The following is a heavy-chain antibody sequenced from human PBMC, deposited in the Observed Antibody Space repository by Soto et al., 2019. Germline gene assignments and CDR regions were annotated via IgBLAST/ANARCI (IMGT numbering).Heavy chain of an antibody. J-gene: IGHJ6*02. Sequence: PGESLKISCQASGYTFTKYWVGWVRQMPGKGLEWMGIIYPDDSDTRYSPSFQGHVTISADKSISTAYLQWSSLKASDTAMYYCARPREAGKYYYGVDVWGQGTTVTVSS. CDR2: IYPDDSDT. CDR1: GYTFTKYW. V-gene: IGHV5-51*01. CDR3: ARPREAGKYYYGVDV. D-gene: IGHD6-19*01.